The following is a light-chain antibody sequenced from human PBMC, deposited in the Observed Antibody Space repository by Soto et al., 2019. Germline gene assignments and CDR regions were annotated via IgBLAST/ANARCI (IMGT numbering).Light chain of an antibody. CDR1: RSLVYTDGNTY. V-gene: IGKV2-30*01. CDR2: KVS. CDR3: MQGTHWPRT. J-gene: IGKJ4*01. Sequence: DVVMTQSPLSLTVTLGQPASISCKSSRSLVYTDGNTYLNWFHQRPGQSPRRLIYKVSTRDSGVPDRFSGGGSGTDVTLKIDRVEAEDVAVYYCMQGTHWPRTIGGGTTVEIK.